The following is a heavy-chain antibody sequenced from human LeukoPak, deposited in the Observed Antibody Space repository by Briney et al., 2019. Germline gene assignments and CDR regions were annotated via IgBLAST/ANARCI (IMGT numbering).Heavy chain of an antibody. CDR2: ITNRGTYT. CDR1: GFTFSDCY. D-gene: IGHD3-10*01. V-gene: IGHV3-11*06. J-gene: IGHJ6*02. Sequence: PGGSLRLSCTASGFTFSDCYMSWIRQAPGKGLEWVSYITNRGTYTNYADSVKGRFTISRDNAKNSLFLQMNNLGAEGTTVYYCALALSGSYVYYHTMDVWGQGTTVTVSS. CDR3: ALALSGSYVYYHTMDV.